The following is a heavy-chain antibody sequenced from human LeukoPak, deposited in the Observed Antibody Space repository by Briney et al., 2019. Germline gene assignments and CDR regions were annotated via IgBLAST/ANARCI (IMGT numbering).Heavy chain of an antibody. J-gene: IGHJ3*01. CDR1: GYTFTGHY. CDR2: INSDSGGT. CDR3: XXXXXXSXSDAFDX. Sequence: ASVKVSRKASGYTFTGHYMHWVRQAPGQGLEWMGWINSDSGGTKYAQKFQGSVIMTRVTSISTAYMELSRLKSDDTAVYYCXXXXXXSXSDAFDXWGQGTTVTVSS. V-gene: IGHV1-2*02.